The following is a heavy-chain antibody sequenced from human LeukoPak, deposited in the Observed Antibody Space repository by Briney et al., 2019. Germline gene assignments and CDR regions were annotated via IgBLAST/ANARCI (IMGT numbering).Heavy chain of an antibody. J-gene: IGHJ4*02. CDR2: ISSSSSYI. CDR3: AKGSYGDYFDY. CDR1: GFTFSSYS. Sequence: GGSLRLSCAASGFTFSSYSMNWVRQAPGKGLEWVSSISSSSSYIYYADSVKGRFTISRDNAKNSLYLQMNSLRAEDTAVYYCAKGSYGDYFDYWGQGTLVTVSS. D-gene: IGHD4-17*01. V-gene: IGHV3-21*01.